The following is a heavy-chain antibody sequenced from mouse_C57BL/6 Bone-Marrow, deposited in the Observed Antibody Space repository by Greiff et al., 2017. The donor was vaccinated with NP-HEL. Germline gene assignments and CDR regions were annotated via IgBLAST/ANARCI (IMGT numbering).Heavy chain of an antibody. V-gene: IGHV1-55*01. Sequence: VQLQQPGAELVKPGASVKMSCKASGYTFTSYWITWVKQRPGQGLEWIGDIYPGSGSTNYNEKFKSKATLTVDTSSSTAYMQLSSLTSEDSAVYYCARFHPSYYYGSSYDYWGQGTTLTVSS. CDR2: IYPGSGST. J-gene: IGHJ2*01. CDR1: GYTFTSYW. CDR3: ARFHPSYYYGSSYDY. D-gene: IGHD1-1*01.